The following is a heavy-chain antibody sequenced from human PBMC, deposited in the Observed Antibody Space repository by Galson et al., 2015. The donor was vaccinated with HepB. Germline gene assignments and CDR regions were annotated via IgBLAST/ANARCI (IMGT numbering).Heavy chain of an antibody. D-gene: IGHD6-19*01. J-gene: IGHJ4*02. CDR2: LGASGVNK. Sequence: SLRLSCAASGFTFSRYTMNWVRQAPGKGLEWVSTLGASGVNKLYADSVKGRFTISRDDSENTLYLQVDSLRAADTAVYFCAKESSGYYYFDSWGQGTLVTVSS. V-gene: IGHV3-23*01. CDR1: GFTFSRYT. CDR3: AKESSGYYYFDS.